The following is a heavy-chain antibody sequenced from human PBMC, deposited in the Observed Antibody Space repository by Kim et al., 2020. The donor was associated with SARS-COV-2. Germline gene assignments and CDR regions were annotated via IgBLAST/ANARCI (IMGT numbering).Heavy chain of an antibody. CDR1: GYTFIGYY. CDR2: IHPNSGVA. CDR3: ARDRYRSYAMGV. Sequence: ASVKVSCKASGYTFIGYYIHWVRQAPGQGLEWMGRIHPNSGVADYAQKFQGRVTMTRVTSISTAYMELSRLTSDDTAVYYCARDRYRSYAMGVWGQGTTVTVYS. V-gene: IGHV1-2*06. D-gene: IGHD2-2*01. J-gene: IGHJ6*02.